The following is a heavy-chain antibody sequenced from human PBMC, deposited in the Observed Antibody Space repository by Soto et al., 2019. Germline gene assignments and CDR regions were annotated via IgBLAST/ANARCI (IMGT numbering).Heavy chain of an antibody. Sequence: QVRLVQSAAEVKKPGASVKVSCSAAGVTFSNYAISWVRHDPGEGLDWMGGITHIFGTTTYAQRLQGRVTITADESSTTAHMELSSLRSEDTAVYYSARVITVAPVGSYGMAVWGKGPTVTVPS. CDR3: ARVITVAPVGSYGMAV. D-gene: IGHD4-4*01. CDR1: GVTFSNYA. CDR2: ITHIFGTT. V-gene: IGHV1-69*01. J-gene: IGHJ6*04.